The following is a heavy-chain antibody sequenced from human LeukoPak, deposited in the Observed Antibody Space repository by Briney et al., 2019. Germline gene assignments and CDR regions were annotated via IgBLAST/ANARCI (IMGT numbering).Heavy chain of an antibody. V-gene: IGHV3-7*01. CDR2: IKQDGSEK. D-gene: IGHD6-13*01. Sequence: GSLSLSCAASGFTFSSYWMSWVRQAPGKGLAWVANIKQDGSEKYYVDSVKGRFTISRDNAKNSLYLQMNSLRAEDTAVYYRARDPSYSSSWYRYYYGMDVWGQGTTVTVSS. J-gene: IGHJ6*02. CDR1: GFTFSSYW. CDR3: ARDPSYSSSWYRYYYGMDV.